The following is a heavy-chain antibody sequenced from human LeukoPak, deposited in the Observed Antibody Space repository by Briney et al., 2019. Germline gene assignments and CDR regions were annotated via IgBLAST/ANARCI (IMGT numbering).Heavy chain of an antibody. J-gene: IGHJ3*02. Sequence: SVKVSCKASGGTFSSYAISWVRQAPGQGIEWMGGIIPIFGTANYAQKFQGRVTITADESTSTAYMELSSLRSEDTAVYYCARAHCSSTSCYLDYYDSSGYYYPGAFDIWGQGTMVTVSS. CDR2: IIPIFGTA. D-gene: IGHD3-22*01. V-gene: IGHV1-69*01. CDR3: ARAHCSSTSCYLDYYDSSGYYYPGAFDI. CDR1: GGTFSSYA.